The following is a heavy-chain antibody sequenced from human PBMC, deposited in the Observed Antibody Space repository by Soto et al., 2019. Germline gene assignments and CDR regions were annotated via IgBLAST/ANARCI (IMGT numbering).Heavy chain of an antibody. Sequence: ASVKVSCKASGSSFTSLDINWVRQTAGQGLEWMGWMQPSTGRTGYAQKFQGRVTMTRDTSINTAYMELTTLTSDDTAFYYCARGVSAGVDYCGQGTLVTVSS. D-gene: IGHD1-26*01. CDR3: ARGVSAGVDY. J-gene: IGHJ4*02. CDR1: GSSFTSLD. V-gene: IGHV1-8*01. CDR2: MQPSTGRT.